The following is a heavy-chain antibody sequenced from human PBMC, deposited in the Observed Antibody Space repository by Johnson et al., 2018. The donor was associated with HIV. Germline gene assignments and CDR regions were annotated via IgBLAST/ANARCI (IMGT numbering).Heavy chain of an antibody. Sequence: VQLVESGGGVARPGGSLRLSCEASGFTFDDYGMTWVRQPPGKGLEWVSGINWNGGSIAYAASVEGRFTISSDNANNSLYLQMNSLSSEDTAVYYCARASLYYDILTGYQPDAFDIWGQGTMVTVSS. CDR1: GFTFDDYG. D-gene: IGHD3-9*01. J-gene: IGHJ3*02. CDR3: ARASLYYDILTGYQPDAFDI. V-gene: IGHV3-20*04. CDR2: INWNGGSI.